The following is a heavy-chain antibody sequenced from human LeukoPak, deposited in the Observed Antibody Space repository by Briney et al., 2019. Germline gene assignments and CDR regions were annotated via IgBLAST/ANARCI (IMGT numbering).Heavy chain of an antibody. V-gene: IGHV3-48*04. CDR2: ISTSSVNI. CDR3: ARDVSHCTDGVCSGS. CDR1: GFTFSAYS. D-gene: IGHD2-8*01. J-gene: IGHJ5*02. Sequence: GGSLRLSCVASGFTFSAYSMNRVRQAPGKGLEWVSYISTSSVNIYYADSVKGRFTISRDNAKNSLYLQMNSLRAEDTAVYYCARDVSHCTDGVCSGSWGQGTLVTVSS.